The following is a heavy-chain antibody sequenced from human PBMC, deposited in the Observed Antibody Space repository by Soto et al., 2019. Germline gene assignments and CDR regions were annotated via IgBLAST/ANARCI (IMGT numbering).Heavy chain of an antibody. CDR3: SRAPFDGSGYFAY. CDR2: ISYDETNE. D-gene: IGHD3-22*01. V-gene: IGHV3-30-3*01. CDR1: GFTFSRYS. J-gene: IGHJ4*02. Sequence: PGGSLRLSCAASGFTFSRYSMHWVRQAPGKGLEWVAAISYDETNESYADSVKGRFTISRDISKNTMFLQMNSLRPEDTAVYFCSRAPFDGSGYFAYWGQGTLVTVSS.